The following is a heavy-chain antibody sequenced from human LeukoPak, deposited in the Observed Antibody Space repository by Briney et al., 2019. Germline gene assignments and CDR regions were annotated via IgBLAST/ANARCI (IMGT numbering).Heavy chain of an antibody. J-gene: IGHJ4*02. CDR1: GYTFTGYY. CDR3: AINSGSYRLPLDY. V-gene: IGHV1-2*02. D-gene: IGHD1-26*01. Sequence: ASVKVSCKASGYTFTGYYMHWVRQAPGQGLEWMGWINPNSGGTNYAQKFQGRVTMTRDTSISTAHMELSGLRSDDTAVYYCAINSGSYRLPLDYWGQGALVTVSS. CDR2: INPNSGGT.